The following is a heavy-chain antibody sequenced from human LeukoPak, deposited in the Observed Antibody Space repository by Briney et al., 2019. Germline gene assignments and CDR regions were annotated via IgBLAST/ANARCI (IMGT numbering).Heavy chain of an antibody. D-gene: IGHD2-21*01. V-gene: IGHV4-39*01. CDR3: ARGVGGATVCDC. CDR1: GVSISSSNYY. Sequence: SETLSLTCTVSGVSISSSNYYWGWIRQPPGKGLEWIGNIHYTGSTYYNPSLKSRVTISVDTSRNQFPLKLSSVTAADTAVYYCARGVGGATVCDCWGQGTLVTVSS. CDR2: IHYTGST. J-gene: IGHJ4*02.